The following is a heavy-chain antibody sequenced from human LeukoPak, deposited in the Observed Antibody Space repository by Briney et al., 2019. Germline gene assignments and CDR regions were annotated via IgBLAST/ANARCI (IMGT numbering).Heavy chain of an antibody. CDR3: ARVDWMIGAFDI. CDR1: GFTFSTYS. CDR2: ITSSSSTI. D-gene: IGHD3-22*01. Sequence: GGSLRLSCAASGFTFSTYSMNWDRQAPGKGLEWVSYITSSSSTIYYADSVRGRFTISRDNAKNSLYLQMNSLRDEDTAVYYCARVDWMIGAFDIWGQTTMVTVSS. V-gene: IGHV3-48*02. J-gene: IGHJ3*02.